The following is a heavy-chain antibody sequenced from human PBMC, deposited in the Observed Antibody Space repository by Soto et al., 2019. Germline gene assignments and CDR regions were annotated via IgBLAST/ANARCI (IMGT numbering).Heavy chain of an antibody. CDR2: IGGGGEYT. CDR1: GFTSGKYA. Sequence: EVQLLESGGGLVQPGGSLTLSCIVSGFTSGKYAMSWVRQAPGKGLEWVSEIGGGGEYTNYADSVRGRFTMSRDNSKNTLYLHMSSLKVEDTAVYYCAKDEVAANGRADAFDIWGQGTVVTVSS. J-gene: IGHJ3*02. CDR3: AKDEVAANGRADAFDI. V-gene: IGHV3-23*01. D-gene: IGHD2-15*01.